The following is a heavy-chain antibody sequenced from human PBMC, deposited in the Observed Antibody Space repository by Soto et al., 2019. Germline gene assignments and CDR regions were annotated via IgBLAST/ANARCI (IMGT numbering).Heavy chain of an antibody. J-gene: IGHJ6*02. D-gene: IGHD1-26*01. CDR3: AREGGVGASYYYGMAV. CDR1: GYTFTSYG. Sequence: ASVKVSCKASGYTFTSYGISWVRQAPGQGLEWMGLINACGGSTNYAQKFQGRVTMTRDTSTSTVYMELSSLRSEDTAVYYCAREGGVGASYYYGMAVWGQGTTVTVSS. V-gene: IGHV1-46*01. CDR2: INACGGST.